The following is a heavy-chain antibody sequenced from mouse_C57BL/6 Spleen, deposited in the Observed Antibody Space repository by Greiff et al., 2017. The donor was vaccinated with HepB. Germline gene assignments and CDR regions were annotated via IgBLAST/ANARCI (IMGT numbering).Heavy chain of an antibody. V-gene: IGHV3-6*01. Sequence: VQLKESGPGLVKPSQSLSLTCSVTGYSITSGYYWNWIRQFPGNKLEWMGYISYDGSNNYNPSLKNRISITRDTSKNQFFLKLNSVTTEDTATYYCARGGGYGSSPPFAYWGQGTLVTVSA. J-gene: IGHJ3*01. CDR2: ISYDGSN. CDR1: GYSITSGYY. D-gene: IGHD1-1*01. CDR3: ARGGGYGSSPPFAY.